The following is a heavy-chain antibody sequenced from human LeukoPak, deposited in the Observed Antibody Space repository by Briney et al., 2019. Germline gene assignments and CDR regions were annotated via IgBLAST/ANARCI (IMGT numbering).Heavy chain of an antibody. V-gene: IGHV1-2*02. CDR2: INPNSGGT. D-gene: IGHD6-13*01. Sequence: GVSVKVSCKASGYTFTGYYMHWVRQAPGQGLEWMGWINPNSGGTNYAQKFQGRVTMTRDTSISTAYMELSRLRSDDTAVYYCARDKQQLVRVTYYYYYYYMDVWGKGTTVTVSS. CDR1: GYTFTGYY. CDR3: ARDKQQLVRVTYYYYYYYMDV. J-gene: IGHJ6*03.